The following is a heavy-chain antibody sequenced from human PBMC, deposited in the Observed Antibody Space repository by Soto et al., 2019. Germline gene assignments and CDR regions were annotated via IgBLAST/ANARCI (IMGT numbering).Heavy chain of an antibody. D-gene: IGHD2-2*01. Sequence: SETLSLTCTVSGGSISSGGYYWSWIRQHPGKGLEWIGYIYYSGSTYYNPSLKSRVTISVDTSKNQFSLKLSSVAAADTAVYYCARDNVVPAAAWQSGYYSYMDVWGKGTTVTVSS. V-gene: IGHV4-31*03. CDR3: ARDNVVPAAAWQSGYYSYMDV. CDR2: IYYSGST. CDR1: GGSISSGGYY. J-gene: IGHJ6*03.